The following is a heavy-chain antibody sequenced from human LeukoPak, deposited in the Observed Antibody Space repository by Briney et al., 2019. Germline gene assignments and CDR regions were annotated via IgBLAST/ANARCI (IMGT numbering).Heavy chain of an antibody. D-gene: IGHD3-10*01. J-gene: IGHJ6*04. CDR2: ISSSSYI. CDR3: ARVITMVRGVPYYYGMDV. Sequence: GGSLRLSCAASGFTFSSYSMNWVRQAPGKGLEWVSSISSSSYIYYADSVKGRFTISRDNAKNSLYLQMNSLRAEDTAVYYCARVITMVRGVPYYYGMDVWGKGTTVTVSS. CDR1: GFTFSSYS. V-gene: IGHV3-21*01.